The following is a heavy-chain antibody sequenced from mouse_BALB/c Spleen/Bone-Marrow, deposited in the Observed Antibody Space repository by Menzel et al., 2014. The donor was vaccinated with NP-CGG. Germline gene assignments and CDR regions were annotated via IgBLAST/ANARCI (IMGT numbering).Heavy chain of an antibody. Sequence: EVQLQQSGGGLVKPGGSLKLSCAASGFTFSDYYMYWVRQTPEKRLEWVATIGDGGSYTYYPDSVKGRFTISRDNAKNNLYLQMSSLKSEDTAMYYCVLRWFAYWGQGTLVTVSA. D-gene: IGHD1-1*01. J-gene: IGHJ3*01. V-gene: IGHV5-4*02. CDR3: VLRWFAY. CDR1: GFTFSDYY. CDR2: IGDGGSYT.